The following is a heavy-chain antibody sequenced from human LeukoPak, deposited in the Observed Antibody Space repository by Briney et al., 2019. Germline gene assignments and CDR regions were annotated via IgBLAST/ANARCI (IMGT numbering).Heavy chain of an antibody. CDR1: GGSISSYY. D-gene: IGHD3-22*01. V-gene: IGHV4-59*01. Sequence: SETLSLTCTVPGGSISSYYWSWIRQPPGKGLEWIGYIYYSGSTNYNPSLKSRVTISVDTSKNQFSLKLSSVTAADTAVYYCARGRNYYDSSGHYFDYWGQGTLVTVSS. CDR2: IYYSGST. CDR3: ARGRNYYDSSGHYFDY. J-gene: IGHJ4*02.